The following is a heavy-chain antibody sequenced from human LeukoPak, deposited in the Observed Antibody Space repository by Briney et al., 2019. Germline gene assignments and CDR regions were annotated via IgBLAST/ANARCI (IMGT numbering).Heavy chain of an antibody. CDR3: ATYPTVAPDAFDI. J-gene: IGHJ3*02. CDR2: ISAYNGNT. Sequence: ASVKVSCKASGYTFTSYGISWVRQAPGQGLEWMGWISAYNGNTNYAQKLQGRVTMTTDTSTSIAYMELRSLRSDDTAVYYCATYPTVAPDAFDIWGQGTMVTVSS. V-gene: IGHV1-18*01. CDR1: GYTFTSYG.